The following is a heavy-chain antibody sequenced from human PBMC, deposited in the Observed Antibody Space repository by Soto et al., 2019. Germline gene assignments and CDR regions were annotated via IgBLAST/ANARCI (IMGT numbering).Heavy chain of an antibody. V-gene: IGHV3-30*18. CDR1: GFTFSSYG. CDR3: AKDRGGDCPDNSCYFGADY. CDR2: ISDTGSSH. J-gene: IGHJ4*02. D-gene: IGHD2-2*01. Sequence: GGSLRLSCVGSGFTFSSYGMPWVRQAPGKGLECVAVISDTGSSHYYAASVEGRFTISRENSKNTLSLHMARLRVEDTAVYYCAKDRGGDCPDNSCYFGADYWGQGTPVTV.